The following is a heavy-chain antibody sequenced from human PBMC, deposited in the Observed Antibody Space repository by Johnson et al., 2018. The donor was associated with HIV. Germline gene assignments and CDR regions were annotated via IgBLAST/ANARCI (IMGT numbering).Heavy chain of an antibody. CDR2: ITWNSGSI. Sequence: VQLVESGGGLVQPGRSLRLSCAASGLSFDDYAMHWVRQAPGKGLEWVSGITWNSGSIGYADSVTGRFTISRDNPKNSLYLQMNSLRAEDTAVYYCAKASYAFDIWGQGTMVTDSS. V-gene: IGHV3-9*01. J-gene: IGHJ3*02. CDR3: AKASYAFDI. CDR1: GLSFDDYA.